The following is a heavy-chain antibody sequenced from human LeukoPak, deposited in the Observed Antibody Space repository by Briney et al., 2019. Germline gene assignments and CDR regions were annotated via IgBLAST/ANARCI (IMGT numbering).Heavy chain of an antibody. CDR1: GDSVSSNNGA. D-gene: IGHD2-2*02. V-gene: IGHV6-1*01. CDR2: TYYRSKWYY. CDR3: ARDEGATGWYTLDY. Sequence: SQILSLTCDISGDSVSSNNGAWNWIRQSPSRGLEWVGRTYYRSKWYYDYATSLQGRISISQDTSRNQFSLHLSSVTPEDTAIYYCARDEGATGWYTLDYWGQRILVTVSS. J-gene: IGHJ4*02.